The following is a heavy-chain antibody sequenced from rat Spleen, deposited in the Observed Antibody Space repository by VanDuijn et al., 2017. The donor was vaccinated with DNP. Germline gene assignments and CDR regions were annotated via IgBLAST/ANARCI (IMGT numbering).Heavy chain of an antibody. Sequence: EVQLKESGPGLVQPSQTLSLTCTVSGFSLTDYSVHWVRQPPGKGLEWMGVMWSGGTTAYTSALKSRLSIGRDTSKSQVFLKMNRLQTDDTAIYYCTRESWGYVMDAWGQGVMVTVSS. J-gene: IGHJ2*01. CDR1: GFSLTDYS. CDR2: MWSGGTT. CDR3: TRESWGYVMDA. D-gene: IGHD1-12*01. V-gene: IGHV2S63*01.